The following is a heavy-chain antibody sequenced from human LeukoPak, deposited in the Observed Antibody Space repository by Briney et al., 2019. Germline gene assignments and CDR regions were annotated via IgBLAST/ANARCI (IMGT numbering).Heavy chain of an antibody. D-gene: IGHD6-13*01. CDR2: IRSKTDGGTT. V-gene: IGHV3-49*04. CDR1: GFTFGDYG. Sequence: GGSLRLSCTASGFTFGDYGMTWVRQAPGKGLEWVGFIRSKTDGGTTEYAASVKGRFTISRDNAMNSLYLQMNSLRAEDTAVYYCARDPIGAAGEPDYWGQGTLVTVSS. CDR3: ARDPIGAAGEPDY. J-gene: IGHJ4*02.